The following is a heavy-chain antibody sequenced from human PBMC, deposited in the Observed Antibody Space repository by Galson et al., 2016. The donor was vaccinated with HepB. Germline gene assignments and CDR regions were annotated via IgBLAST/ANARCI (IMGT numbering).Heavy chain of an antibody. CDR2: FDSPTGWT. V-gene: IGHV3-23*01. CDR1: GFSFSTYT. CDR3: SKAYSGGSPYRAFDF. J-gene: IGHJ4*02. Sequence: LRLSCAASGFSFSTYTMGWVRQAPGKGLEWVSTFDSPTGWTLYADSVKGLFTISRDTSKNTLYLQMNSLTVEDTAIYYCSKAYSGGSPYRAFDFRGQGTLVTVSS. D-gene: IGHD2-15*01.